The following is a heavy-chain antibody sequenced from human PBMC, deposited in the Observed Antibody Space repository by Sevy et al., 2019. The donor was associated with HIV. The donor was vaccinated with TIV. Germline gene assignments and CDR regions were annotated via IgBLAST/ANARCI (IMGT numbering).Heavy chain of an antibody. Sequence: ASVKVSCKASGGTFSSYAISWVRQAPGQGLEWMGGIIPIFGTANYAQKFQGRVTITADKSTSTAYMELSSLRFEDTAVYYCARERSSSWYYFDYWGQGTLVTVSS. CDR3: ARERSSSWYYFDY. D-gene: IGHD6-13*01. CDR1: GGTFSSYA. CDR2: IIPIFGTA. V-gene: IGHV1-69*06. J-gene: IGHJ4*02.